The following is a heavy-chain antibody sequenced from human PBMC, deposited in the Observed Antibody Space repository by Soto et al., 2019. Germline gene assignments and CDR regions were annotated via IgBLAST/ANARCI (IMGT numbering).Heavy chain of an antibody. J-gene: IGHJ6*02. CDR1: GYSFTSYW. Sequence: GESLKISCKGSGYSFTSYWIGWVRQMPGKGLEWMGIIYPGDSDTRYSPSFQGQVTISADKSISTAYLQWSSLEASDTAMYYCARQGKYCDFWSGYPTYGMDVWGQGTTVTVSS. V-gene: IGHV5-51*01. CDR2: IYPGDSDT. CDR3: ARQGKYCDFWSGYPTYGMDV. D-gene: IGHD3-3*01.